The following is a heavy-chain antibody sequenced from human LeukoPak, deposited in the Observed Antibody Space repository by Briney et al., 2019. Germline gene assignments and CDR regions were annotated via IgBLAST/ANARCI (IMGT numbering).Heavy chain of an antibody. J-gene: IGHJ4*02. V-gene: IGHV1-69*05. CDR2: IIPMFGTA. Sequence: SVKVSCKASGGTFSNYAITWVRQAPGQGLEWMGRIIPMFGTANYAQKFQGRVTITTDVSTSTAYMELSSLRSEDTAVYYCARGNFDSSVWYFDYWGQGTLVTVSS. D-gene: IGHD3-22*01. CDR3: ARGNFDSSVWYFDY. CDR1: GGTFSNYA.